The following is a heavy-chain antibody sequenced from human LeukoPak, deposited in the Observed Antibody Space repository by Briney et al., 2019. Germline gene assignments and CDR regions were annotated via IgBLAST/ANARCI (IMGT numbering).Heavy chain of an antibody. V-gene: IGHV3-7*03. J-gene: IGHJ4*02. Sequence: GGSLRLSCEGSAFIFSGHWMNWVRQTPGKGLEWVASIKEDGSERQYVDSVKGRFSISRDNSKNTLYLQMNSLRAEDTAVYYCARGAYYDSSGYSDYWGQGTLVTVSS. CDR2: IKEDGSER. CDR1: AFIFSGHW. D-gene: IGHD3-22*01. CDR3: ARGAYYDSSGYSDY.